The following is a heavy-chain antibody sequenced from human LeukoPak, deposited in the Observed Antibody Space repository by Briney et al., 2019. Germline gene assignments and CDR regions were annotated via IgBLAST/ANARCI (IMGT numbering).Heavy chain of an antibody. V-gene: IGHV5-51*01. J-gene: IGHJ4*02. CDR3: ARPRPLNVPYYFDY. Sequence: GESLKTSCKASGYSFTSYWIGWMRQMPGKRLEWMGIIYPADSDTRYSPSFQGQVTISADKSISPAYLQWSSLNASDTAMYYCARPRPLNVPYYFDYWGQGTLVTVSS. CDR1: GYSFTSYW. D-gene: IGHD6-6*01. CDR2: IYPADSDT.